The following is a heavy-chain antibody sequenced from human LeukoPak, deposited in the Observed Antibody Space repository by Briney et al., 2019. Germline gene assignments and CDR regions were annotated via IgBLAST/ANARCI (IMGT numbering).Heavy chain of an antibody. D-gene: IGHD3-16*01. CDR3: AKERGGGGKDYYYYTDV. CDR1: GGPISDSY. Sequence: SETLSLTCTVSGGPISDSYWSWIRQPAGKGLEWIGHLYTTGSTNYNPSLKSRVTLSVDTSKNQFSLKLRSVTAADTAVYYCAKERGGGGKDYYYYTDVWGKGTTVTVSS. CDR2: LYTTGST. V-gene: IGHV4-4*07. J-gene: IGHJ6*03.